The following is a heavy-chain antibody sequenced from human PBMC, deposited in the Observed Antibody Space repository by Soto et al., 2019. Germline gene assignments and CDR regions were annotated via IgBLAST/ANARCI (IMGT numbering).Heavy chain of an antibody. D-gene: IGHD6-19*01. CDR3: ARDMYSSGWNYYYYYGMDV. Sequence: WGSLRLSCAASGFTFSSYSMNWFRQAPGKGLVWVSRINSDGSSTSYADSVKGRFTISRDNAKNTLYLQMNSLRAEDTAVYYCARDMYSSGWNYYYYYGMDVWGQGTTVTVSS. J-gene: IGHJ6*02. CDR2: INSDGSST. CDR1: GFTFSSYS. V-gene: IGHV3-74*01.